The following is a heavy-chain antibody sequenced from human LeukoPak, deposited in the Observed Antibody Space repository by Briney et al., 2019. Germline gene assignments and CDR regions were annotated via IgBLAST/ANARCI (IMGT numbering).Heavy chain of an antibody. J-gene: IGHJ4*02. CDR2: INDSGST. V-gene: IGHV4-39*07. CDR3: ARRSHYHYSSGLRN. D-gene: IGHD3-22*01. Sequence: PSETLSLTCTVSGGSISSSSYYWGWIRQPPGKGLEWIGQINDSGSTNYNPSLKSRVTISVDTSKNQFSLKLSSVTAADTAVYFCARRSHYHYSSGLRNWGQGTPVTVSS. CDR1: GGSISSSSYY.